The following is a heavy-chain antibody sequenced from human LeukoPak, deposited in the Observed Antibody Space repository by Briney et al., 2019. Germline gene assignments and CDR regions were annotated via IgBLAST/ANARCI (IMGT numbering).Heavy chain of an antibody. CDR3: ARGRGITGTNYYYYGMDV. CDR2: IIPILGIA. J-gene: IGHJ6*02. D-gene: IGHD1-20*01. Sequence: SVKVSCKASGYTFTSYYMHWVRQAPGQGLEWMGRIIPILGIANYAQKFQGRVTITADKSTSTAYMELSSLGSEDTAVYYCARGRGITGTNYYYYGMDVWGQGTTVTVSS. V-gene: IGHV1-69*04. CDR1: GYTFTSYY.